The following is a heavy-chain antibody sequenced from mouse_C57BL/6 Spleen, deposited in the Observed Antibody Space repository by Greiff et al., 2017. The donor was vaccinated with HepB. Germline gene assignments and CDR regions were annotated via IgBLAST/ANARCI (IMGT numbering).Heavy chain of an antibody. J-gene: IGHJ4*01. CDR2: ISYDGSN. CDR1: GYSITSGYY. CDR3: ARDYGSSSYAMDY. D-gene: IGHD1-1*01. V-gene: IGHV3-6*01. Sequence: VQLQQSGPGLVKPSQSLSLTCSVTGYSITSGYYWNWIRQFPGNKLEWMGYISYDGSNNYNPSLKNRISITRDTSKNQFFLKLNSVTTEDTATYYCARDYGSSSYAMDYWGQGTSVTVSS.